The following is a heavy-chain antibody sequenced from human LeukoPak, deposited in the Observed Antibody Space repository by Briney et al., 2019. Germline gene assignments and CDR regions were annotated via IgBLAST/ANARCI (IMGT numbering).Heavy chain of an antibody. Sequence: GAAVKVSCKASGYPFTLYYIHWVRQAPGQGLEWMGWINPNSGGSHYAQTFQDRVTLTRDTSISTAYMELNRLRSDDTAVYYCARSRDSRGYPDAFDVWGQGTMVTVSS. CDR2: INPNSGGS. D-gene: IGHD3-22*01. V-gene: IGHV1-2*02. CDR1: GYPFTLYY. J-gene: IGHJ3*01. CDR3: ARSRDSRGYPDAFDV.